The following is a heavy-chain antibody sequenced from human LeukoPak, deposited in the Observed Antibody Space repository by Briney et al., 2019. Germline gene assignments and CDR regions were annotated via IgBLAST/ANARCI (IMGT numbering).Heavy chain of an antibody. Sequence: GGSLRLSCAASGFTFSSYAMSWVRQAPGKGLEWVSAISGSGGSTYYADSVKGRFTISRDNSKNTLHLQMNSLRAEDTAVYYCAKDFRYNQYYFDYWGQGTLVTVSS. CDR3: AKDFRYNQYYFDY. J-gene: IGHJ4*02. CDR2: ISGSGGST. V-gene: IGHV3-23*01. D-gene: IGHD1-14*01. CDR1: GFTFSSYA.